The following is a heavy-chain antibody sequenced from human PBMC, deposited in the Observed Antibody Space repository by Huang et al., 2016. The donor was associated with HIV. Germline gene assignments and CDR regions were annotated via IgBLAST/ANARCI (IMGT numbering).Heavy chain of an antibody. CDR1: GGSISSSSYY. D-gene: IGHD2-15*01. CDR2: IYYRGST. CDR3: ARLPGYCSGGSCYSDYYYGMDV. V-gene: IGHV4-39*01. Sequence: QLQLQESGPGLVKPSETLSLTCTVSGGSISSSSYYWGWIRQPPGKGLEWIGIIYYRGSTYSNPALKRRVTISLDTSKNQFSLKLSSVTAADTAVYYCARLPGYCSGGSCYSDYYYGMDVWGQGTTVTVSS. J-gene: IGHJ6*02.